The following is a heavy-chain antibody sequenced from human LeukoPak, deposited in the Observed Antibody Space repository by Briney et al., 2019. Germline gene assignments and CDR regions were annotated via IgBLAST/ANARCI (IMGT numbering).Heavy chain of an antibody. CDR1: GGTFSTSA. CDR3: ARGTSVSHFDY. D-gene: IGHD5/OR15-5a*01. J-gene: IGHJ4*02. Sequence: RGASVTVSCKASGGTFSTSALNWVRQAPGQGLEWMGGIIPMFGVPNYAQRFQGRVTITTDESTSTAYMALSSLRSDDTAVYYCARGTSVSHFDYWGQGTLVTVSS. CDR2: IIPMFGVP. V-gene: IGHV1-69*05.